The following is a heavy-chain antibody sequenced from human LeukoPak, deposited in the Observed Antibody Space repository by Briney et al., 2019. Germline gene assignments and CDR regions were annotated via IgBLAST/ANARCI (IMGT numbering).Heavy chain of an antibody. D-gene: IGHD3-22*01. J-gene: IGHJ3*02. V-gene: IGHV3-30*19. CDR3: AREDYYDSDAFDI. CDR1: GFTFTTYG. Sequence: GGSLRLSCAASGFTFTTYGMHWVRQAPGKGLEWVAVISYDGSNKYYADSVKGRFTISRDNSKNTLYLQMNSLRAEDTAVYYCAREDYYDSDAFDIWGQGTMVTVSS. CDR2: ISYDGSNK.